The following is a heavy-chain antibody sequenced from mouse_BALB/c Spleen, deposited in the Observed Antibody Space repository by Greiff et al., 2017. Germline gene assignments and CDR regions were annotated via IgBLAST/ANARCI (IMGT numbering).Heavy chain of an antibody. CDR3: AREGIYYGNYGYFDV. Sequence: EVQGVESGGGLVQPGGSRKLSCAASGFTFSSFGMHWVRQAPEKGLEWVAYISSGSSTIYYADTVKGRFTISRDNPKNTLFLQMTSLRSEDTAMYYCAREGIYYGNYGYFDVWGAGTTVTVSS. CDR2: ISSGSSTI. CDR1: GFTFSSFG. V-gene: IGHV5-17*02. D-gene: IGHD2-1*01. J-gene: IGHJ1*01.